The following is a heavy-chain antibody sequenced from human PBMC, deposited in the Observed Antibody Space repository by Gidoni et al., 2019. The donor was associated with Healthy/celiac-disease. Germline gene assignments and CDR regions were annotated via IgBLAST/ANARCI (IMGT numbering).Heavy chain of an antibody. J-gene: IGHJ5*02. CDR2: INHSGST. CDR1: GGSFSGYY. V-gene: IGHV4-34*01. CDR3: ARARAHYGNWFDP. D-gene: IGHD4-17*01. Sequence: QVQLQQWGAGLLKPSETLSLNCAVYGGSFSGYYGSWIRQPPGKGLEWIGEINHSGSTNYNPSLKSRVTISVDTSKNQFSLKLSSVTAADTAVYYCARARAHYGNWFDPWGQGTLVTVSS.